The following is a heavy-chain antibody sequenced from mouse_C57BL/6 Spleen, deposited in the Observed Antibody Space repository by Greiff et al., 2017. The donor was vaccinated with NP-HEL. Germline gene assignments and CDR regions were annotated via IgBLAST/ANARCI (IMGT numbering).Heavy chain of an antibody. Sequence: VQLQQPGTELVKPGASVKLSCKASGYTFTSYWMHWVKQRPGQGLEWIGNINPSNGGTNYNEKFKSKATLTVDKSSSTAYMQLSSLTSEDSAVYYCARKDYDLYYAMDDWGQGTSVTVSS. D-gene: IGHD2-4*01. CDR1: GYTFTSYW. CDR2: INPSNGGT. J-gene: IGHJ4*01. CDR3: ARKDYDLYYAMDD. V-gene: IGHV1-53*01.